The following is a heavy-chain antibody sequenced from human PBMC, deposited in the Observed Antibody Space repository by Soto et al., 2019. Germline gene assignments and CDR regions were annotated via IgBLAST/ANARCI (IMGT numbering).Heavy chain of an antibody. CDR3: ARLAGLGYCSGGSCYPDFDP. J-gene: IGHJ5*02. CDR1: GGSISSSSYY. V-gene: IGHV4-39*01. Sequence: SETLSLTCTVSGGSISSSSYYWGWIRQPPGKGLEWIGSIYYSGSTYYNPSLKSRVTISVDTSKNQFSLKLSSVTAADTAVYYCARLAGLGYCSGGSCYPDFDPWGQGTLVTVSS. D-gene: IGHD2-15*01. CDR2: IYYSGST.